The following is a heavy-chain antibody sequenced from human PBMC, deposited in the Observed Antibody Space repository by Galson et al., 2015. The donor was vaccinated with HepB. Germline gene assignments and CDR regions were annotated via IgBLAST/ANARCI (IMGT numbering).Heavy chain of an antibody. D-gene: IGHD2-15*01. Sequence: SVKVSCKASGYTFTNYAITWVRKAPGQGLEWMGWISTYNANTNYGQNVQGRVTMTTDTSTNTAYMELRSLRSDDTAVYYCARHYCSRGACYPLFYYYALDVWSQGTTVTVS. CDR3: ARHYCSRGACYPLFYYYALDV. CDR1: GYTFTNYA. CDR2: ISTYNANT. J-gene: IGHJ6*02. V-gene: IGHV1-18*01.